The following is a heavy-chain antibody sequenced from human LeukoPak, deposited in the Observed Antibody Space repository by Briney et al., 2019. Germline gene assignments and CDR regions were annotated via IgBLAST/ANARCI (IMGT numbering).Heavy chain of an antibody. V-gene: IGHV1-69*04. CDR3: ARPGRMGFYFDY. CDR1: GGTFSSYA. CDR2: IIPILGTA. D-gene: IGHD2-15*01. Sequence: SVKVSCKASGGTFSSYAISWVRQAPGQGLEWMGRIIPILGTANYAQKFQGRVTITADKSTSTAYMELSSLRSEDTAVYYCARPGRMGFYFDYWGQGTLVTVSS. J-gene: IGHJ4*02.